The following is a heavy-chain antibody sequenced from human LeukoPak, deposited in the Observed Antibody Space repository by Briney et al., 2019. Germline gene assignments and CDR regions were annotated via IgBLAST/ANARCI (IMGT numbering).Heavy chain of an antibody. CDR2: ITASGTAM. CDR1: GFPVSSNC. V-gene: IGHV3-48*02. J-gene: IGHJ4*02. D-gene: IGHD1-26*01. Sequence: GGSLRLSCAASGFPVSSNCMNWVRQAPGKGLEWVSHITASGTAMFYADSVKGRFTISRDNAKNSLYLQMNSLRDEDTAVYYCASSGSYRFDYWGQGTLVTVSS. CDR3: ASSGSYRFDY.